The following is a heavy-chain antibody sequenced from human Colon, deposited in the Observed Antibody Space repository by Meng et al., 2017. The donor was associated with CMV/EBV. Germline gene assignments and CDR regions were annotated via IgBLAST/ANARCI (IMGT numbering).Heavy chain of an antibody. J-gene: IGHJ4*02. V-gene: IGHV1-69*04. CDR1: GGTFSSYT. CDR3: ARDGGPGSSSVGGDY. CDR2: IIPILGIA. Sequence: SVKVSCKASGGTFSSYTISWVRQAPGQGLEWMGRIIPILGIANYAQKFQGRVTITADKSTSTAYMELSSLRSEDTAVYYCARDGGPGSSSVGGDYWGQGTLVTVPQ. D-gene: IGHD6-6*01.